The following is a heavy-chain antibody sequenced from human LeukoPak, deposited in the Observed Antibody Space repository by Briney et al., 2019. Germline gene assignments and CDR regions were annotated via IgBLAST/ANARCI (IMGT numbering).Heavy chain of an antibody. Sequence: SETLSLTCTVSSGSVSSGIYYWSWIRQPPGKGLEWIGYIYYSGSTNYNPSLKSRVTISVDTSKNQFSLNLTSVTAADTAVYYCARAPVGALDIWGQGTMVTVSS. V-gene: IGHV4-61*01. J-gene: IGHJ3*02. D-gene: IGHD2-15*01. CDR1: SGSVSSGIYY. CDR3: ARAPVGALDI. CDR2: IYYSGST.